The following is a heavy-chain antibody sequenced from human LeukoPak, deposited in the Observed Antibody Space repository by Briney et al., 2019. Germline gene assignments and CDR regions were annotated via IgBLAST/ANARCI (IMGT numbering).Heavy chain of an antibody. CDR3: AKDWYYFDY. CDR2: ISYDGSNK. Sequence: GRSLRLSCAASGFTFSSYGMHWVRQAPGKGLEWVAVISYDGSNKYYADSVKGRFTIPRDNSKNTLYLQMNSLRAEDTAVYYCAKDWYYFDYWGQGTLVTVSS. J-gene: IGHJ4*02. CDR1: GFTFSSYG. V-gene: IGHV3-30*18.